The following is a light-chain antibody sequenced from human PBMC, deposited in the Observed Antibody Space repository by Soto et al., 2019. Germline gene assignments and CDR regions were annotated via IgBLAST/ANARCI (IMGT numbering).Light chain of an antibody. CDR2: VNSDGSH. V-gene: IGLV4-69*01. Sequence: QLVLTQSPSASASLGASVKLTCTLSSGYSSYVIAWHQQQPGKGPRYLMKVNSDGSHSKGDGIPDRFSGSRSGAERYLTISSLQSEDEADYYCQTWAPGIQVFGGGTKLTVL. J-gene: IGLJ2*01. CDR1: SGYSSYV. CDR3: QTWAPGIQV.